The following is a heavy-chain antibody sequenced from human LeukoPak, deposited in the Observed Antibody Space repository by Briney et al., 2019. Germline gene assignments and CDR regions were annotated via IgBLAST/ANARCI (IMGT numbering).Heavy chain of an antibody. Sequence: ASVKVSCKASGYTFTSYDINWVRQATGQGLEWMGWMKPNSGNTGYAQKFQGRVIMTRNTSISTAYMELSSLRSEDTAVYYCARGRSSSWYSTHYYYYGMDVWGQGTTVTVSS. CDR2: MKPNSGNT. CDR3: ARGRSSSWYSTHYYYYGMDV. J-gene: IGHJ6*02. CDR1: GYTFTSYD. D-gene: IGHD6-13*01. V-gene: IGHV1-8*01.